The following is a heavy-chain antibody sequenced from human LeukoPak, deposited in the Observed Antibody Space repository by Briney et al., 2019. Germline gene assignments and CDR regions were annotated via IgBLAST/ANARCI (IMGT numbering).Heavy chain of an antibody. CDR3: ATGEGH. D-gene: IGHD2-21*01. J-gene: IGHJ4*02. CDR1: GFTFRNYW. Sequence: GGSLRLSCAASGFTFRNYWMGWVRQAPGKGLEWVANTKPDGSAEYYADSVRGRFTTSRDNANNFLYLQMNSLRAEDTAVYYCATGEGHWGQGTLVTVSS. V-gene: IGHV3-7*01. CDR2: TKPDGSAE.